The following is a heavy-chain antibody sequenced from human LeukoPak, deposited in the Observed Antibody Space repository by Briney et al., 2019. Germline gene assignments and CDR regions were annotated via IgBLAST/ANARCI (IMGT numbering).Heavy chain of an antibody. Sequence: GGSLRLSCAASGLTFNKSWMHWVRQAPGKGLVWVSRINSDGSSTSYADSVKGRFTISRDNAKNTLYLQMNSLRAEDTAVYYCARAVAARFNYWGQGTLVTVSS. J-gene: IGHJ4*02. CDR2: INSDGSST. CDR1: GLTFNKSW. D-gene: IGHD6-6*01. V-gene: IGHV3-74*01. CDR3: ARAVAARFNY.